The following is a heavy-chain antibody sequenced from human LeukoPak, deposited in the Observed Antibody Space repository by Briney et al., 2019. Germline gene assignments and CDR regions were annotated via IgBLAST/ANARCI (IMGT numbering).Heavy chain of an antibody. Sequence: GGSLRLSCAASEFTFNNYAMTWVRQAPGEGPEWVSAINSGGGSTYYADSVKGRFTISRDNAKNSLYLQMNSLRAEDTALYYCAKDMGYYGSGSYFDYWGQGTLVTVSS. V-gene: IGHV3-23*01. CDR2: INSGGGST. CDR1: EFTFNNYA. J-gene: IGHJ4*02. D-gene: IGHD3-10*01. CDR3: AKDMGYYGSGSYFDY.